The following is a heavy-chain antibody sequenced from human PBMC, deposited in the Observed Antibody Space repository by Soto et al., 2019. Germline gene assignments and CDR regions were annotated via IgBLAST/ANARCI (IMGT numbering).Heavy chain of an antibody. CDR1: GYTFTSYG. CDR2: ISAYNGNT. J-gene: IGHJ3*02. D-gene: IGHD3-22*01. Sequence: QVQLVQSGAEVKKPGASVKVSCKASGYTFTSYGISRVRQAPGQGLEWMGWISAYNGNTNYAQKLQGRVTMTTDTSTSTAYMELRSLRSDDTAVYYCARDDYYDSSGYYPNDAFDIWGQGTMVTVSS. CDR3: ARDDYYDSSGYYPNDAFDI. V-gene: IGHV1-18*01.